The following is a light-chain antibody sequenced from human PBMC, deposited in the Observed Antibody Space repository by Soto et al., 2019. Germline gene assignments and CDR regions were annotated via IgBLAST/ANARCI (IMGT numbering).Light chain of an antibody. CDR3: QQYGGSPRT. CDR2: GAS. V-gene: IGKV3-20*01. Sequence: VLTQFPDTLSLSPGERATLSGRASQILSSNSLAWYQQKRGQAPRLLIHGASSRATGIPDRFSGSGSGTDFTLTISRLEPEDFAVYYCQQYGGSPRTFGQGTKVDIK. J-gene: IGKJ1*01. CDR1: QILSSNS.